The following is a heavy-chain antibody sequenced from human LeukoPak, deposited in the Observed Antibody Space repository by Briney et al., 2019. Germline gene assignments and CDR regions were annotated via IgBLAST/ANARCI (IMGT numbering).Heavy chain of an antibody. CDR1: GGSFSGYY. CDR2: INHSGST. J-gene: IGHJ4*02. V-gene: IGHV4-34*01. D-gene: IGHD3-3*01. CDR3: ARWYTYYDFWSGYYQGYFDY. Sequence: SETLSLTCAVYGGSFSGYYWSWIRQPPGKGLEWIGEINHSGSTNYNPSLKSRVTISVDTSKNQFPLKLSSVTAADTAVYYCARWYTYYDFWSGYYQGYFDYWGQGTLVTVSS.